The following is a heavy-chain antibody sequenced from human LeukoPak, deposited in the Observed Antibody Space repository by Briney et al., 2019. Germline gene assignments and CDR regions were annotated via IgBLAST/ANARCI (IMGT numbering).Heavy chain of an antibody. CDR3: ARVYYDFWSGYSARYFDL. V-gene: IGHV4-30-4*01. Sequence: PSETLSLTCTVSGGSISSGDYYWSWIHQPPGKGLEWIGYIYYSGSTYYNPSLKSRVTISVDTSKNQFSLKLSSVTAADTAVYYCARVYYDFWSGYSARYFDLWGRGTLVTVSS. J-gene: IGHJ2*01. CDR2: IYYSGST. D-gene: IGHD3-3*01. CDR1: GGSISSGDYY.